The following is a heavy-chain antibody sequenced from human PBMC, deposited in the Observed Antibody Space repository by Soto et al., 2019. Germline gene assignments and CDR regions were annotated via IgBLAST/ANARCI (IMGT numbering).Heavy chain of an antibody. CDR3: ARGAINYYYEDV. V-gene: IGHV3-74*01. CDR2: IKRDGSTT. CDR1: GFTFSDYW. Sequence: GGSLRLSCAASGFTFSDYWVHWVRQAPGKGLEWVSRIKRDGSTTNYADSVKGRFTISRDNAKNTLYLEMNSLRVGDTADYYCARGAINYYYEDVWGKGTTVTVSS. J-gene: IGHJ6*03.